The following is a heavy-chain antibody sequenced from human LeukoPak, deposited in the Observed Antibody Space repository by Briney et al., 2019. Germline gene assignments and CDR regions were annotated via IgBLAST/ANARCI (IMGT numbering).Heavy chain of an antibody. CDR2: INHSGST. CDR1: GGSFSGYY. Sequence: PSETLSLTCAVYGGSFSGYYWSWIRQPPGKGLEWIGEINHSGSTNYNPSLKSRVTISVDTSKNQFPLKLSSVTAADTAVYYCARAVTTVTTPNYFDYWGQGTLVTVSS. CDR3: ARAVTTVTTPNYFDY. J-gene: IGHJ4*02. V-gene: IGHV4-34*01. D-gene: IGHD4-17*01.